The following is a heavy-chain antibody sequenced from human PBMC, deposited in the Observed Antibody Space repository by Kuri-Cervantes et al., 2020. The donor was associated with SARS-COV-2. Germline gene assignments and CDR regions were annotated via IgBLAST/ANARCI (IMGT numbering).Heavy chain of an antibody. CDR2: TYYRSKWYN. CDR3: ASVKYIDYYYYMDV. D-gene: IGHD2-15*01. J-gene: IGHJ6*03. Sequence: SETLSLTCAISGDSVSSNSAAWNWIRQSPSRGLEWLGRTYYRSKWYNDYAVSVKSRITINPDTSKNQFSLQLNSVTAADTAVYYCASVKYIDYYYYMDVWGKGTTVTVSS. V-gene: IGHV6-1*01. CDR1: GDSVSSNSAA.